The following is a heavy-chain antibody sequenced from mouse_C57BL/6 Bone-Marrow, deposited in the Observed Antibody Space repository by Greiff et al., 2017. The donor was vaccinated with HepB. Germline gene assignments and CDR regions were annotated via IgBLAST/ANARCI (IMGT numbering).Heavy chain of an antibody. V-gene: IGHV5-17*01. J-gene: IGHJ3*01. Sequence: DVMLVESGGGLVKPGGSLKLSCAASGFTFSDYGMHWVRQAPEKGLEWVAYISSGSSTIYYEDTVKGRFTISRDNAKNTLFLQMTSLRSEDTAMYYCARPGYGNYGFAYWGQGTLVTVSA. CDR2: ISSGSSTI. CDR3: ARPGYGNYGFAY. CDR1: GFTFSDYG. D-gene: IGHD2-1*01.